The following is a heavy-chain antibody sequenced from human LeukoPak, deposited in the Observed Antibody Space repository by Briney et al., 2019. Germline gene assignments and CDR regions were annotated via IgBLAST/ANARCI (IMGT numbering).Heavy chain of an antibody. CDR1: GFTFSSYG. CDR2: ISYDGSNK. Sequence: GGSLRLSCAASGFTFSSYGMRWVRQAPGKGLEWVTVISYDGSNKYYADSVKGRFTISRDNSKNTLYLQMNSLRAEDTAVYYCAKDPGYGSGSYLDYWGQGTLVTVSS. CDR3: AKDPGYGSGSYLDY. D-gene: IGHD3-10*01. V-gene: IGHV3-30*18. J-gene: IGHJ4*02.